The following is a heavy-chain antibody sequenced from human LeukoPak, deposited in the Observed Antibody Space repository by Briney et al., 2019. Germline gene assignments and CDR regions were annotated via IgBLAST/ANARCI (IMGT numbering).Heavy chain of an antibody. CDR1: GGTFSSYA. CDR2: IIPIFGTA. V-gene: IGHV1-69*05. Sequence: SVKVSCKASGGTFSSYAISWVRQAPGQGLEWMGRIIPIFGTANYAQKFQGRVTLTTDESTSTAYKELSSLRSEDTAVYYCARNRRDGYFAGYYYMDVWGKGTTVTVSS. J-gene: IGHJ6*03. D-gene: IGHD5-24*01. CDR3: ARNRRDGYFAGYYYMDV.